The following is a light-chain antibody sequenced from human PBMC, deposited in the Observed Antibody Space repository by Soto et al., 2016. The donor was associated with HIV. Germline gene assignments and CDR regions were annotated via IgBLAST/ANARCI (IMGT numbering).Light chain of an antibody. Sequence: DIQMTQSPSSLSASVGDRVTITCRASQSISSYLNWYQQKPGKAPKLLIYAASSLQSGVPSRFSGSGSGTDFTLTISSLQPEDFATYYCLQHNSYPYTFGQGTQAGD. J-gene: IGKJ2*01. V-gene: IGKV1-39*01. CDR2: AAS. CDR1: QSISSY. CDR3: LQHNSYPYT.